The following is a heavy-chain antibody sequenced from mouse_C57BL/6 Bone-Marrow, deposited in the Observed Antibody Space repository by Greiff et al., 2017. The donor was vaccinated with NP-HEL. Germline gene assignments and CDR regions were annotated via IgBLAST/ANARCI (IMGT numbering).Heavy chain of an antibody. CDR2: INPNNGGT. V-gene: IGHV1-26*01. CDR1: GYTFPDYY. Sequence: VQLQHSGPELVKPGASVKISCKASGYTFPDYYMNWVTPSHGKSLEWIGDINPNNGGTSYNQKFKSKATLTVDTSSSTAYMELRSLTSEDSAVYYCARENSPPVPSYAMDYWGQGTSVTVSS. J-gene: IGHJ4*01. D-gene: IGHD1-1*01. CDR3: ARENSPPVPSYAMDY.